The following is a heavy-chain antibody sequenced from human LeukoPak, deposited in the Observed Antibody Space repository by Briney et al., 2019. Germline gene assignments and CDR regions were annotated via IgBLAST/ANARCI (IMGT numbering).Heavy chain of an antibody. Sequence: ASVKVSCKASGYTFTSYDINWVRQATGQGLEWMGWMNPNSGNTGYAQKFQGRVTMTRDTSISTAYMELSRLRSDDTAVYYCARRNSSGWYYFDYWGQGTLVTVSS. CDR2: MNPNSGNT. CDR1: GYTFTSYD. CDR3: ARRNSSGWYYFDY. D-gene: IGHD6-19*01. J-gene: IGHJ4*02. V-gene: IGHV1-8*01.